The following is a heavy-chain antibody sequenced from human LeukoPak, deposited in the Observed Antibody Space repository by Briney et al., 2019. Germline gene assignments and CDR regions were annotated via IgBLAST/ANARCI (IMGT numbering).Heavy chain of an antibody. CDR2: MSPYNGNT. CDR1: GYSFSNYA. V-gene: IGHV1-18*01. Sequence: ASVKVSFKASGYSFSNYAITWVRQAPGQGLEWMGWMSPYNGNTNYAQHLQGRLTLTIDTPTTTAYMELTSLTSDDTAVYYCARILGGRGGYFAHWGQGTLVTVSS. CDR3: ARILGGRGGYFAH. D-gene: IGHD5-12*01. J-gene: IGHJ4*02.